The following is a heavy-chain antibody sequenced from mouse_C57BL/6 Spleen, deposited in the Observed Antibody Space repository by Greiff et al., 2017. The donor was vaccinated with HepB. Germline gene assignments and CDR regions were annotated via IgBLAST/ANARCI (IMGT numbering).Heavy chain of an antibody. CDR1: GYSFTGYY. Sequence: EVKVEESGPELVKPGASVKISCKASGYSFTGYYMNWVKQSPEKSLEWIGEINPSTGGTTYNQKFKAKATLTVDKSSSTAYMQLKSLTSEDSAVYYCARTGSDYWGQGTTFTVSS. J-gene: IGHJ2*01. CDR3: ARTGSDY. CDR2: INPSTGGT. V-gene: IGHV1-42*01.